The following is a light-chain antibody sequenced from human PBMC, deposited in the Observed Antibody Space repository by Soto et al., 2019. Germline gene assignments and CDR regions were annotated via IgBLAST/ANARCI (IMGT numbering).Light chain of an antibody. CDR1: QSVCSNSNNKKY. CDR3: QQLNSYPLT. V-gene: IGKV4-1*01. Sequence: DIGMTQSADSLALSLVESATINFKSIQSVCSNSNNKKYLAWYQQKPGKAPKLLIYAASTLQSGVPSRFSGSGSGTDFTLTISSLQPEDFATYYCQQLNSYPLTFGGGTKVDI. CDR2: AAS. J-gene: IGKJ4*01.